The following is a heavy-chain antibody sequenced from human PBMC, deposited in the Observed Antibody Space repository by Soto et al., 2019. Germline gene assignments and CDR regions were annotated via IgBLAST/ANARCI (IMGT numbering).Heavy chain of an antibody. D-gene: IGHD4-17*01. CDR2: IYYSGST. CDR1: GGSVSSGSYY. J-gene: IGHJ4*02. CDR3: ARDSTTVGFDY. Sequence: SETLSLTCTVSGGSVSSGSYYWSWIRQPPGKGLEWIGYIYYSGSTNYNPSLKSRVTISVDTSENQFSLKLSSVTAADTAVYYCARDSTTVGFDYWGQGTLVTVSS. V-gene: IGHV4-61*01.